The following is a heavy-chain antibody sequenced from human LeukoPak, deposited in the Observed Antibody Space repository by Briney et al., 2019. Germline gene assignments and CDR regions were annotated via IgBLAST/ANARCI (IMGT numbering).Heavy chain of an antibody. CDR2: IRGNGET. V-gene: IGHV3-23*01. J-gene: IGHJ4*02. D-gene: IGHD3-16*01. CDR3: AKASWVSSTDAVR. CDR1: GLSFGTFA. Sequence: PGGSLRLTCAASGLSFGTFAMNWVRKGPATGLERVSSIRGNGETFYADSVKGRFTLSSDSSRNTVYFQLNNLRVEDTAIFYCAKASWVSSTDAVRWGQGTLVIVSS.